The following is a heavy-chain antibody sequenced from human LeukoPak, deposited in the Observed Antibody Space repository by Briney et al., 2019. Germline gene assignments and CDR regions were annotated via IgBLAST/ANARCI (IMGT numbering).Heavy chain of an antibody. D-gene: IGHD1-14*01. CDR1: GFTFSSYG. CDR3: AKDQGSVYDVSHDY. CDR2: IRYDGSNK. J-gene: IGHJ4*02. Sequence: GGSLRLSCAASGFTFSSYGMHWVRQAPGEGLEWVAFIRYDGSNKYYADPVKGRFTISRDNSKNTLYLQMNSLRAEDTAVYYCAKDQGSVYDVSHDYWGQGTLATVSS. V-gene: IGHV3-30*02.